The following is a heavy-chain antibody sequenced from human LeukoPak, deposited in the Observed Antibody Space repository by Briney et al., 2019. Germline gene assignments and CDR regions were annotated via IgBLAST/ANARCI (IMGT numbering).Heavy chain of an antibody. CDR3: ARQEDLTDDY. CDR2: IYYSGST. CDR1: GASISSSSYY. J-gene: IGHJ4*02. D-gene: IGHD7-27*01. Sequence: SETLSLTCTVSGASISSSSYYWGWIRQPPGKGLEWIGSIYYSGSTYYHPSLTSRVTISVDTSKNQFSLKLSSLTAADTAVYYCARQEDLTDDYWGQGTLVTVSS. V-gene: IGHV4-39*01.